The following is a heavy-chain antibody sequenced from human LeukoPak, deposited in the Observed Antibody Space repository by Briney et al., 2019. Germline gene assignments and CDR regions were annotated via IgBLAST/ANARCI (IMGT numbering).Heavy chain of an antibody. CDR3: ARAAVVIRDWYFDL. D-gene: IGHD3-22*01. CDR1: GSTFTSYY. V-gene: IGHV1-46*01. CDR2: INPSGGST. J-gene: IGHJ2*01. Sequence: ASVQVSCKASGSTFTSYYMHWVRQAPGQGLEWMGIINPSGGSTSYAQKFQGRVTMTRDMSTSTVYMELSSLRSEDTAVYYCARAAVVIRDWYFDLWGRGTLVTVSS.